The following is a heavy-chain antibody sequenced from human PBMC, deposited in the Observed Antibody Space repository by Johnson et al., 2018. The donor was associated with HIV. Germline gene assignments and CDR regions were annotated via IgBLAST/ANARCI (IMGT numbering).Heavy chain of an antibody. Sequence: QLVESGGGLVQPGGSLRLSCAASGFTFSDYYMSWIRQAPGKGLEWLSYISSSGSTIYYAHSVKGRFTISRDNAKNSLYLQMHRLRAEETAVYYCARSPTGTSARGAFDIWGQGTMVTVSS. CDR1: GFTFSDYY. D-gene: IGHD1-1*01. V-gene: IGHV3-11*04. J-gene: IGHJ3*02. CDR3: ARSPTGTSARGAFDI. CDR2: ISSSGSTI.